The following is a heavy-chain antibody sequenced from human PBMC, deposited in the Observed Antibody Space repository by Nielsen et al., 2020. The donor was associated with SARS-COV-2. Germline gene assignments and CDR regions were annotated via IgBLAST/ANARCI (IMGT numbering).Heavy chain of an antibody. D-gene: IGHD2-2*01. J-gene: IGHJ6*02. Sequence: SETLSLTCAVSGGSISSSNWWSWVHQPPGKGLEWIGYIYYSGSTNYNPSLKSRVTISVDTSKNQFSLKLSSVTAADTAVYYCARLYCSSTSCNYYYGMDVWGQGTTVTVSS. CDR1: GGSISSSNW. CDR2: IYYSGST. V-gene: IGHV4-4*02. CDR3: ARLYCSSTSCNYYYGMDV.